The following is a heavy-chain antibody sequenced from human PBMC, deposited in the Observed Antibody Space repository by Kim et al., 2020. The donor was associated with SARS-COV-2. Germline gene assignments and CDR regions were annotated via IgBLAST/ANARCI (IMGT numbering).Heavy chain of an antibody. CDR2: IYSGGST. CDR1: GFTVGSNY. Sequence: GGSLRLSCAASGFTVGSNYMSWVRQAPGKGLEWVSVIYSGGSTYYADSVKGRFTISRHNSKNTLYLQLNILRAEDTAVYYCARDLRIRTPYNDHRGLDKQGYDQYYYYGMDVCVQATTGTVSS. D-gene: IGHD5-12*01. CDR3: ARDLRIRTPYNDHRGLDKQGYDQYYYYGMDV. V-gene: IGHV3-53*04. J-gene: IGHJ6*01.